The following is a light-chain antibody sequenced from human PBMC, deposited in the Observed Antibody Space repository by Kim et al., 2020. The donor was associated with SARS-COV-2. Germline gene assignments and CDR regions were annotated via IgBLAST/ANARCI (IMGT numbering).Light chain of an antibody. CDR2: QDS. V-gene: IGLV3-1*01. J-gene: IGLJ1*01. CDR3: QAWDSSTHV. Sequence: SYELTQPPSVSVSPGQTASITCSGDKLGDKYARWYQQKPGQSPVLVIYQDSKRPSGIPERFSGSNSGNTATLTISGTQAMDEADYYCQAWDSSTHVFGTG. CDR1: KLGDKY.